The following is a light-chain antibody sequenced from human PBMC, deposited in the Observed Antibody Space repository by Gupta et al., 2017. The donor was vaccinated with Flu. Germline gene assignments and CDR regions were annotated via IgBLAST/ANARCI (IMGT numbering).Light chain of an antibody. J-gene: IGLJ3*02. CDR2: NNG. V-gene: IGLV1-40*01. CDR1: SSNSGAGYD. CDR3: QSYDTSLSGV. Sequence: QSVLPQPPSVSGAPGQRVTISCTGSSSNSGAGYDVYWYQQLPGTAPKLLIYNNGNRPSGVPDRFSGSKSGTSASLAITGLQAEDEADYYCQSYDTSLSGVFGGGTKLTVL.